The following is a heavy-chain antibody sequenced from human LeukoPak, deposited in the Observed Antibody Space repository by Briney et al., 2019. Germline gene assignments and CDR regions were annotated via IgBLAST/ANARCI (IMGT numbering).Heavy chain of an antibody. CDR1: GGSISSYY. D-gene: IGHD6-13*01. CDR3: ARDRGIAAAGTGWFDP. V-gene: IGHV4-59*01. J-gene: IGHJ5*02. CDR2: IYYSGST. Sequence: SETLSLTCTVSGGSISSYYWSWIRQPPGKGLEWIGYIYYSGSTNYNPSLKSRVTISVDTSKNQFSLKLSSVTAADTAVYYCARDRGIAAAGTGWFDPWGQGTLVTVSS.